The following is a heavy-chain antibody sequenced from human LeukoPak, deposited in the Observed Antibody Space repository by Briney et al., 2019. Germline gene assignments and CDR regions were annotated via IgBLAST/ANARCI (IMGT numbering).Heavy chain of an antibody. CDR2: IIPILGIA. CDR1: GGTFSSYT. D-gene: IGHD5-18*01. Sequence: SVKVSCKASGGTFSSYTISWVRQAPGQGLEWMGRIIPILGIANYAQKFQGRVTITADKSTSTAYMELSSLRPEDTAVYYCARDREGGSYDYYFDYWGQGTLVTVSS. J-gene: IGHJ4*02. CDR3: ARDREGGSYDYYFDY. V-gene: IGHV1-69*04.